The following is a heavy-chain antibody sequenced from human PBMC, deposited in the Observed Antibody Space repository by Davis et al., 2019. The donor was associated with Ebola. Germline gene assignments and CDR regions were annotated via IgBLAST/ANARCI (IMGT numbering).Heavy chain of an antibody. CDR2: IYPGDSDT. V-gene: IGHV5-51*01. D-gene: IGHD6-6*01. CDR3: ARHSSVATREGSDY. CDR1: GYSFTSYW. Sequence: GESLKISCQGSGYSFTSYWIGWVRQLPGKGLEWMGIIYPGDSDTRYSPSLQGPVTISADKSINTAYLQWSSLKASDTGVYYCARHSSVATREGSDYWGQGTLVIVSS. J-gene: IGHJ4*02.